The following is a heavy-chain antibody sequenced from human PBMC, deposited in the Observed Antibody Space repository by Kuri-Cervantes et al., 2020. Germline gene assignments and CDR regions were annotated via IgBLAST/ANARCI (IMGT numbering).Heavy chain of an antibody. D-gene: IGHD3-10*01. Sequence: GSLRLSCTVSGYSISSGYYWGWIRQPPGKGLEWIGSIYHSGSTYYNPSLKSRVTISVDTSKNQFSLKLNSVTAADTAVYYCARDERSYGSGSYRADFDPWGQGTLVTAPQ. V-gene: IGHV4-38-2*02. CDR2: IYHSGST. CDR1: GYSISSGYY. CDR3: ARDERSYGSGSYRADFDP. J-gene: IGHJ5*02.